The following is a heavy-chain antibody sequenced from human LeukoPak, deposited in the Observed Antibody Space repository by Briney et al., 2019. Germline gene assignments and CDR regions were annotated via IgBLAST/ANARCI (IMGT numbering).Heavy chain of an antibody. CDR1: GGSFSGYY. V-gene: IGHV4-34*01. CDR2: INHSGST. Sequence: SETLSLTCAVYGGSFSGYYWSWIRQPPGKGLEWIGEINHSGSTNYNPSLKSRVTISLDTSKNQFSLKLSSVTAADTAVYYCARVGSGGLVLWGQGTLVTVSS. CDR3: ARVGSGGLVL. D-gene: IGHD4-17*01. J-gene: IGHJ5*02.